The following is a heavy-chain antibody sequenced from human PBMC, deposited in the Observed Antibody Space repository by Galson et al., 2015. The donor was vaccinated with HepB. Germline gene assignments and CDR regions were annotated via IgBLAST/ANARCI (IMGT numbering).Heavy chain of an antibody. V-gene: IGHV3-21*01. J-gene: IGHJ4*02. CDR2: ITTSSNYI. D-gene: IGHD6-13*01. Sequence: LRLSCAASGFTFSSYSMNWVRQAPGKGLEWVSSITTSSNYIYYADSVKGRFTISRDNAKNSLYLQMNSLRAEDTAVYYCARVEYSSSWYQDYWGQGTLVTVPS. CDR1: GFTFSSYS. CDR3: ARVEYSSSWYQDY.